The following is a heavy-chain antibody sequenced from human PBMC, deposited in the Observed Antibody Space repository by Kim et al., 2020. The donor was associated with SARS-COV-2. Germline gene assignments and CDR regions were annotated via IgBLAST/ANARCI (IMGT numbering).Heavy chain of an antibody. CDR1: GYSFTSYW. Sequence: GESLKISCKGSGYSFTSYWISWVRQMPGKGLEWMGRIDPSDSYTNYSPSFQGHVTISADKSISTAYLQWSSLKASDTAMYYCASIKSEQWLARSDAFDIWGQGTMVTVSS. V-gene: IGHV5-10-1*01. D-gene: IGHD6-19*01. CDR3: ASIKSEQWLARSDAFDI. J-gene: IGHJ3*02. CDR2: IDPSDSYT.